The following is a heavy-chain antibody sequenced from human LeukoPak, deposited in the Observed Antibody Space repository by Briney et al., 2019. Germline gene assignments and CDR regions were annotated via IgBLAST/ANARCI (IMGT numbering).Heavy chain of an antibody. J-gene: IGHJ3*02. CDR3: ARDYCGGDCYSRGNRPRGAFDI. V-gene: IGHV4-4*07. CDR2: IYTSGST. CDR1: GGSISSYY. D-gene: IGHD2-21*02. Sequence: SETLSLTCTVSGGSISSYYWSWLRQPAGKGLEWIGRIYTSGSTNYNPSLKSRVTMSVDTSKNQFSLKLSSVTAADTAVYYCARDYCGGDCYSRGNRPRGAFDIWGQGTMVTVSS.